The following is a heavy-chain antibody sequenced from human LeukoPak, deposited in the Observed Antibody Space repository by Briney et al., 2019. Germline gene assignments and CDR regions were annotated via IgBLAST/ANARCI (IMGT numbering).Heavy chain of an antibody. J-gene: IGHJ4*02. Sequence: PGGSLRLSCAASGFSVSSNYMSWVRQAPGKGLVWVSRINTDGSSTSYADSVKGRFTISRDNAKNTLYLQMNSLRAEDTAVYYCAREGIAAAGNDYWGQGTLVTVSS. CDR1: GFSVSSNY. D-gene: IGHD6-13*01. V-gene: IGHV3-74*01. CDR3: AREGIAAAGNDY. CDR2: INTDGSST.